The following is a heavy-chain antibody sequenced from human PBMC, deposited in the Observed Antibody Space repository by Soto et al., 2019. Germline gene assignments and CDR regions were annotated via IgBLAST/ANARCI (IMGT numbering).Heavy chain of an antibody. Sequence: ASVKVSCKASGYTFTSYAMHWVRQAPGQRLEWMGWINAGNGNTKYSQKFQGRVTITRDTSASTAYMELSSLRSEDTAVYYCARELEPDYYYYMDVWGKGTTVTVSS. CDR2: INAGNGNT. D-gene: IGHD1-1*01. V-gene: IGHV1-3*01. J-gene: IGHJ6*03. CDR1: GYTFTSYA. CDR3: ARELEPDYYYYMDV.